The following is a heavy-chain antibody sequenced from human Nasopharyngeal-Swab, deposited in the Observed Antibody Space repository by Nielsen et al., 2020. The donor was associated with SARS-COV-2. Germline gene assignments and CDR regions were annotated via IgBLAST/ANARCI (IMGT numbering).Heavy chain of an antibody. J-gene: IGHJ6*03. V-gene: IGHV4-34*01. D-gene: IGHD3-10*01. CDR2: INHSGST. Sequence: WIRQPPGKGLEWIGEINHSGSTNYNPSLKSRVTMSVDTSNHQFSLRLNSVTAADTAVYYCATILYGSGTDYYYYYMDVWGNGTTATVSS. CDR3: ATILYGSGTDYYYYYMDV.